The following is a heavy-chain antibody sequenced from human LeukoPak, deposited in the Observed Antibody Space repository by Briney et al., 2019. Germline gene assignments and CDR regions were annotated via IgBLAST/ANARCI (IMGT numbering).Heavy chain of an antibody. V-gene: IGHV4-39*07. CDR3: ARVSFWSGSRGAFDI. Sequence: SETLSLTCTVSGGSISRSSYYWGWIRQPPGKGPDWIGSMYYSGSTYYNPSLKSRVTISVDTSKNQFSLKLSSVTAADTAVYYCARVSFWSGSRGAFDIWGQGTMVTVSS. CDR2: MYYSGST. CDR1: GGSISRSSYY. D-gene: IGHD3-3*01. J-gene: IGHJ3*02.